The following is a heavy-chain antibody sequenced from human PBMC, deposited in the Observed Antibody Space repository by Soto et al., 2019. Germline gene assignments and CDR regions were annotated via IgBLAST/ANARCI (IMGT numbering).Heavy chain of an antibody. J-gene: IGHJ4*02. D-gene: IGHD2-15*01. Sequence: QITLKESGPTLVKPTQTLTLTCTFSGFSLSTSGVGVGWIRQPPGKALEGLALIYLDDDKHYSPSLKSRLTITKDTSTNQVVLTMTTMDPVDTATYYCAHRPSYCSGGSCFSGFDYWGQGTLVTVSS. CDR2: IYLDDDK. CDR1: GFSLSTSGVG. V-gene: IGHV2-5*02. CDR3: AHRPSYCSGGSCFSGFDY.